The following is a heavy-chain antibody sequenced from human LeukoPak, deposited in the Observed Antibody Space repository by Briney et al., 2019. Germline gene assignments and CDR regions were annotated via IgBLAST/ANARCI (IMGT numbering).Heavy chain of an antibody. Sequence: ASVKISCKASGDTFSNFGFGWVRQAPGQGFERMGWISAYSGNRNSARNFQERVTMTTEKSTNTAYMELRGLTSGDTAVYFCATTDLTWGQGTLVTVSS. J-gene: IGHJ5*02. CDR1: GDTFSNFG. CDR2: ISAYSGNR. D-gene: IGHD3-3*01. CDR3: ATTDLT. V-gene: IGHV1-18*01.